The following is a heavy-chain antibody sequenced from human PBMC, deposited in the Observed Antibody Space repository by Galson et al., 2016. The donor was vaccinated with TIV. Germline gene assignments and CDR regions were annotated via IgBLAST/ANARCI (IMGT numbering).Heavy chain of an antibody. D-gene: IGHD2-15*01. Sequence: SLRLPCAASGFTFSKAWMSWVRQAPGKGREWVGRIQSTIDGGTTAYAASVQDRFSISRDDSKNTVFLQMNRLKTEEPGVLFFTTVLGYCILTTCSLALDYRGQGTPVTVSS. CDR3: TTVLGYCILTTCSLALDY. CDR2: IQSTIDGGTT. V-gene: IGHV3-15*01. J-gene: IGHJ4*02. CDR1: GFTFSKAW.